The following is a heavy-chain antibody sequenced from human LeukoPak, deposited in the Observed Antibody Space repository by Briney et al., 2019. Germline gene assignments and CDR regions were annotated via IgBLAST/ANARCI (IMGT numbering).Heavy chain of an antibody. D-gene: IGHD4-11*01. V-gene: IGHV5-51*01. J-gene: IGHJ4*02. CDR2: IYPGDSDT. CDR3: ARSSSTEGDY. CDR1: GYIFTSYW. Sequence: GESLKLSCKGSGYIFTSYWIVWVRQMPGKRLEWMGIIYPGDSDTRYSASFQGQVTISADNSISTAYLQRSSLKASADAMYYCARSSSTEGDYWGQGTLVTVAS.